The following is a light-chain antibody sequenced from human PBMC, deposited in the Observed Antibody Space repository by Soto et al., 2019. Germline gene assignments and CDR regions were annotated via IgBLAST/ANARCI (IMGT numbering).Light chain of an antibody. J-gene: IGKJ2*01. CDR1: QSITYW. V-gene: IGKV1-5*01. CDR3: QQYHSFSFT. Sequence: DIQMTQSPSSLSASVGDRVTITCRASQSITYWLAWYQQKPGRAPKLLIYDVFNLQSGVPSRFSGSGSGTDFTLTISSLQPDDFATYYCQQYHSFSFTFGQGTKLEIK. CDR2: DVF.